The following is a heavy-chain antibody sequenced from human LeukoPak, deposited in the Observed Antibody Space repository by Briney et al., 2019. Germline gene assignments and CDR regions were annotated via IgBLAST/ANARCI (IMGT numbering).Heavy chain of an antibody. V-gene: IGHV3-48*03. CDR2: ISSSGSTI. J-gene: IGHJ4*02. D-gene: IGHD2-15*01. CDR1: GFTFSSYE. CDR3: ARVGSSPQRGFDY. Sequence: PGGSLRLSCAASGFTFSSYEMNWVRQAPWKGLEWVSYISSSGSTIYYADSVKGRFTISRDNAKNSLYLQMNSLRAEDTAVYYCARVGSSPQRGFDYWGQGTLVTVSS.